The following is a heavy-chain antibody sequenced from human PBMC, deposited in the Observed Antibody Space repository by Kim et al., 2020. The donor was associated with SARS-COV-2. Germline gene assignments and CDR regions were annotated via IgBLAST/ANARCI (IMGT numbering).Heavy chain of an antibody. CDR3: VRVGYYDSSGYYF. J-gene: IGHJ4*02. D-gene: IGHD3-22*01. V-gene: IGHV3-7*01. Sequence: YFVEVVKGRFSISRDNAKNSLYLQRNSLSAEDTAVYYCVRVGYYDSSGYYFWGQGTLVTVSS.